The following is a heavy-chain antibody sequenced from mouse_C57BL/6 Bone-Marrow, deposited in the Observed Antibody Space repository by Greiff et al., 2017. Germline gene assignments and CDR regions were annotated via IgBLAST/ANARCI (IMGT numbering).Heavy chain of an antibody. J-gene: IGHJ3*01. D-gene: IGHD2-1*01. CDR1: GFTFSSYT. V-gene: IGHV5-9*01. CDR2: ISGGGGNT. CDR3: ARHEGYGNPAWFAY. Sequence: EVKVEESGGGLVKPGGSLKLSCAASGFTFSSYTMSWVRQTPEKRLEWVATISGGGGNTYYPDSVKGRFTISRDNAKNTLYLQMSSLRSEDTALYYCARHEGYGNPAWFAYWGQGTLVTVSA.